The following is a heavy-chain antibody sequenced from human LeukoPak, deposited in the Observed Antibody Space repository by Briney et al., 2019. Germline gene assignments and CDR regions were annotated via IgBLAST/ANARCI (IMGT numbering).Heavy chain of an antibody. CDR1: GGSISNYY. J-gene: IGHJ4*02. CDR3: ARRVAINPKYCFYS. CDR2: IYYTGIT. D-gene: IGHD5-12*01. V-gene: IGHV4-59*08. Sequence: SETLSLTCTVSGGSISNYYWTWIRQPPGKGLEWIGFIYYTGITKYNPSLESRVTISLDASKNQFSLKLTSVTAADTAVYYCARRVAINPKYCFYSWGQGTLVTVSS.